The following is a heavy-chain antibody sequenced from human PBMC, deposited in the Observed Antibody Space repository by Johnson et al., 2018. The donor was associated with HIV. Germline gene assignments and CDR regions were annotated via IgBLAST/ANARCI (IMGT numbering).Heavy chain of an antibody. J-gene: IGHJ3*02. CDR1: GFTFSSYA. CDR2: ISYDGINK. D-gene: IGHD2-8*02. Sequence: QVQLVESGGGVVQPGRSLRLSCAASGFTFSSYAMHWVRQAPGKGLEWVAVISYDGINKYYADSVKGRFTISRDNSKNTVYLQMNNLRAEDTAVYYCVREFYCTGGVCYLGDAFDIWGQGTMVTVSS. V-gene: IGHV3-30-3*01. CDR3: VREFYCTGGVCYLGDAFDI.